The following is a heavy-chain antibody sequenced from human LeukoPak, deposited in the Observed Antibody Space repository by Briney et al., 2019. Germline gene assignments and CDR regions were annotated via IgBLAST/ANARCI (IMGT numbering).Heavy chain of an antibody. V-gene: IGHV4-59*11. CDR2: IYYNGIT. CDR3: ARALNMAFDS. J-gene: IGHJ3*02. CDR1: GGSIGGHF. Sequence: ETLSLPCTVSGGSIGGHFWTWIRQPPGKELEWIGNIYYNGITNYNPSLKSRLTMSVDTSKNQFSLRLASVTAADTAVYYCARALNMAFDSWGRGTMVTVSS.